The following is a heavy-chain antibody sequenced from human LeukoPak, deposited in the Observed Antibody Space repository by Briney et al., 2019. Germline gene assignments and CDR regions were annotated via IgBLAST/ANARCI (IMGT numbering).Heavy chain of an antibody. CDR1: GYTFTGYY. CDR3: ARDLVVVVPGASNYYYGMDV. V-gene: IGHV1-2*02. J-gene: IGHJ6*02. D-gene: IGHD2-2*01. CDR2: INPNSGGT. Sequence: ASVKVSCKASGYTFTGYYMHWVRQAPGQGLEWMGWINPNSGGTNFTQKFQGRVTMTRDTSISTACMELSRLRCDDTAVYYCARDLVVVVPGASNYYYGMDVWGQGTTVTVSS.